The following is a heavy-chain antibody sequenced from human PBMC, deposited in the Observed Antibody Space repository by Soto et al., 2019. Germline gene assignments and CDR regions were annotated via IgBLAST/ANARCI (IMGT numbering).Heavy chain of an antibody. CDR1: GFTFSDYF. CDR3: AKARSSSWYHY. V-gene: IGHV3-11*01. CDR2: ISSSASAM. J-gene: IGHJ4*02. D-gene: IGHD6-13*01. Sequence: GGSLRLSCAVSGFTFSDYFMSWIRQAPGKGLEWVSYISSSASAMYYADSVEGRFTISRDNSKNTLYLQMNSLRAEDTAVYYCAKARSSSWYHYWGQGTQVTVSS.